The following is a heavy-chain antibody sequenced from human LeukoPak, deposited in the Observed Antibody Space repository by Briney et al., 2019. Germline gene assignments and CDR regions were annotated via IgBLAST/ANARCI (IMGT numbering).Heavy chain of an antibody. CDR3: AKGGQDFDFWRFDY. D-gene: IGHD3-3*01. Sequence: GGSLRLSCAASGFSFSVYAMSWVRQAPGKGVEWVSSISGSGGRTYYTNSVKGRFTISRENFKNTVYLEMNNLGAEDTALYYCAKGGQDFDFWRFDYWGQGNLVIVSS. V-gene: IGHV3-23*01. J-gene: IGHJ4*02. CDR1: GFSFSVYA. CDR2: ISGSGGRT.